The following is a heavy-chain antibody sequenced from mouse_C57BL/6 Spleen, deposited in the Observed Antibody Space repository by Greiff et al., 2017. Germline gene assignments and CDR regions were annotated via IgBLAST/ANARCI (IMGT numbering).Heavy chain of an antibody. D-gene: IGHD2-3*01. J-gene: IGHJ4*01. CDR2: ISSGSSAI. Sequence: EVMLVESGGGLVKPGGSLKLSCAASGFTFSDYGMHWVRQAPEKGLEWVAYISSGSSAIYYADTVTGRFTISRDNATNTLFLQMTSLRSEDTAMYYCANFYAGYYVGAMDYWGQGTSVTVSS. CDR1: GFTFSDYG. CDR3: ANFYAGYYVGAMDY. V-gene: IGHV5-17*01.